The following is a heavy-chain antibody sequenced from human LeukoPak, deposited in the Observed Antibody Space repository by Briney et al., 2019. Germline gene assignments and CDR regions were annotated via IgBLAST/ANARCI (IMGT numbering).Heavy chain of an antibody. Sequence: SVKVSCKASGGTFSSYAISWVRQAPGQGLEWMGGIIPIFGTANYAQKFQGRVTITTDESTSTAYMELSSLRSEDTAVYYCAGVDTAMPGGGYYYYMDVWGKGTTVTVSS. V-gene: IGHV1-69*05. J-gene: IGHJ6*03. CDR1: GGTFSSYA. CDR2: IIPIFGTA. D-gene: IGHD5-18*01. CDR3: AGVDTAMPGGGYYYYMDV.